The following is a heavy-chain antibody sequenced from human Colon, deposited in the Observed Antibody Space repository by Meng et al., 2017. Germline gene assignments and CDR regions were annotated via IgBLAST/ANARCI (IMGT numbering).Heavy chain of an antibody. J-gene: IGHJ4*02. D-gene: IGHD3-3*01. CDR2: IFHSGST. CDR1: GGSINSSDW. CDR3: AAIFGLGPGY. Sequence: QLQESGPGLVKPSGTLSLTCDVSGGSINSSDWWSWVRQPPGKGLEWIAEIFHSGSTNYKSSLKSRATISVDRSKNQFSLKLNSVTAADTAVYYCAAIFGLGPGYWGQGTLVTVSS. V-gene: IGHV4-4*02.